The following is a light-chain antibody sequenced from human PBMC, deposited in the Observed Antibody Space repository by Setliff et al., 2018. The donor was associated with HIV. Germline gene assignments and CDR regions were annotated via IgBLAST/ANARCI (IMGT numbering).Light chain of an antibody. CDR1: SSDVGGYNF. CDR2: DVT. CDR3: SSYRNSDPFYV. J-gene: IGLJ1*01. V-gene: IGLV2-14*03. Sequence: QSVLTQPASVSGSPGQSITISCTGTSSDVGGYNFVSWYQQHPDKAPKVLIYDVTHRPSGVSSRFSGSKSGKTASLTNSGLQAEDEADYFCSSYRNSDPFYVFGTGTKVTVL.